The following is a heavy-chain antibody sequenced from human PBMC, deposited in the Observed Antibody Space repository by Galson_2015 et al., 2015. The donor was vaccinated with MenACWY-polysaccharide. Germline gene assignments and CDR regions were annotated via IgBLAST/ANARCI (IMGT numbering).Heavy chain of an antibody. CDR3: ARRTHRYRNYFEN. CDR1: GASVSSRTYY. CDR2: THQSGST. V-gene: IGHV4-39*01. Sequence: ATLSLPCSVSGASVSSRTYYWGWIRQSPGQGLAWIGSTHQSGSTYYNPSLQSRVSVSVDTSKNHVSLMLSSVPAADTAVYYCARRTHRYRNYFENWGQGTQVTVSS. J-gene: IGHJ4*02. D-gene: IGHD5-18*01.